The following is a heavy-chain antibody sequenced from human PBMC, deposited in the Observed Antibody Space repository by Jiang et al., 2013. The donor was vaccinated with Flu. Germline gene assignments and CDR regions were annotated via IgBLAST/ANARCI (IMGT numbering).Heavy chain of an antibody. D-gene: IGHD6-13*01. V-gene: IGHV6-1*01. J-gene: IGHJ4*02. CDR3: ARVALSIAIAAAGTFDY. Sequence: TYYRSKWYNDYAVSVKSRITINPDTSKNQFSLQLNSVTPEDTAVYYCARVALSIAIAAAGTFDYWGQGTLVTVSS. CDR2: TYYRSKWYN.